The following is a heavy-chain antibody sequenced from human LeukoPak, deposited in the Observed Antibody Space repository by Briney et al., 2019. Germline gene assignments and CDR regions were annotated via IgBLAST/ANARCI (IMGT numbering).Heavy chain of an antibody. Sequence: PSETLSLTCTVSGGSISSYYWSWIRQPPGKGLEWIGYIYYTGSTNYNPSLKSRVTISIDTSKNQFSLNLNSVTAADTAVYYCARGSYSGYGDWLDPWGQGTLVAVSS. CDR1: GGSISSYY. J-gene: IGHJ5*02. CDR3: ARGSYSGYGDWLDP. V-gene: IGHV4-59*01. CDR2: IYYTGST. D-gene: IGHD5-12*01.